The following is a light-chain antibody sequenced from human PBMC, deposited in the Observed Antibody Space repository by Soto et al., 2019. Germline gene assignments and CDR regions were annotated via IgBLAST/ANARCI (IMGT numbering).Light chain of an antibody. CDR2: RAS. V-gene: IGKV1-5*03. Sequence: DIHMTQSPSTLSASVGVRVIITCRASQSISSWLAWYQQKPGKAPNLLIYRASTLKSGIPSRFSGSGSGTEFTLTISSLQPDDFATYYCQQYDRASWTFGQGTK. CDR1: QSISSW. CDR3: QQYDRASWT. J-gene: IGKJ1*01.